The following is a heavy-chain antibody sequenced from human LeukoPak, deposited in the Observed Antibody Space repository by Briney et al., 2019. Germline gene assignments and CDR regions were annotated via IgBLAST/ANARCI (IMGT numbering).Heavy chain of an antibody. J-gene: IGHJ4*02. CDR2: ITSSSTYI. CDR1: GFTFSSYT. CDR3: PRHAGVVRFDY. V-gene: IGHV3-21*01. D-gene: IGHD2-8*01. Sequence: GGSLRLSCAASGFTFSSYTMNWVRQAPGKGLEGVSSITSSSTYIYYADSVKGRFTISSDNAQNALYVPMSSLRAEGTAVCIFPRHAGVVRFDYWGQGTLVTVSS.